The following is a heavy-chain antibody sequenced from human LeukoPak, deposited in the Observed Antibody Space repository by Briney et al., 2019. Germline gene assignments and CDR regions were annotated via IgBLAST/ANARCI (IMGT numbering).Heavy chain of an antibody. Sequence: SETLSLTCAVYGGSFSGYYWSWIRQPPGKGLEWIGSIYYSGSTYYNPSLKSRVSISVHTSKNQFSLKLRSVTAADTAVYYCARPVPSRLGWFDPWGQGTLVTVSS. V-gene: IGHV4-34*01. CDR2: IYYSGST. CDR1: GGSFSGYY. J-gene: IGHJ5*02. D-gene: IGHD1-1*01. CDR3: ARPVPSRLGWFDP.